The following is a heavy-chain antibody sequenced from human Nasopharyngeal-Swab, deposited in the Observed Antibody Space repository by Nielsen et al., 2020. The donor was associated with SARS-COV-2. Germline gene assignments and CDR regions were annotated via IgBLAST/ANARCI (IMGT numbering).Heavy chain of an antibody. CDR3: ARDGREYRLTGYYYGMDV. CDR1: GGSISSGGYY. V-gene: IGHV4-31*03. Sequence: SETLSLTCTASGGSISSGGYYWSWIRQHPGKGLEWIGYIYYSGSTYYNPSLKSRVTISVDTSKNQFSLKLSSVTAADTAVYYCARDGREYRLTGYYYGMDVWGQGTTVTVSS. D-gene: IGHD2/OR15-2a*01. J-gene: IGHJ6*02. CDR2: IYYSGST.